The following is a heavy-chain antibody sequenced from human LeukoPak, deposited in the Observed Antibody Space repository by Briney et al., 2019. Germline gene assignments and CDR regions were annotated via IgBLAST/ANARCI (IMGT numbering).Heavy chain of an antibody. Sequence: SETLSLTCTVSGGSISSYYWSWIRQPPGKGLEWIGYIYTSGSTNYNPSPKSRVTISVDTSKNQFSLKLSSVTAADTAVYYCARNVRGSNFDWFLLQMENWFDPWGQGTLVTVSS. CDR2: IYTSGST. D-gene: IGHD3-9*01. CDR3: ARNVRGSNFDWFLLQMENWFDP. V-gene: IGHV4-4*08. J-gene: IGHJ5*02. CDR1: GGSISSYY.